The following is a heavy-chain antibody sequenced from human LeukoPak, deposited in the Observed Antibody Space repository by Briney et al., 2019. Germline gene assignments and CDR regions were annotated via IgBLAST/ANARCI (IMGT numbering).Heavy chain of an antibody. D-gene: IGHD3-10*01. CDR1: GGSIRTYY. V-gene: IGHV4-4*09. J-gene: IGHJ4*02. CDR2: VYHTGII. Sequence: SETLSLTCTVSGGSIRTYYWGWIRQPPREGLEWIGYVYHTGIINYNPSLKSRVTILPDTSKNQFSLKLSSVTAADTAVYYCARVNYYGSSLYFDYWGQGTLVTVSS. CDR3: ARVNYYGSSLYFDY.